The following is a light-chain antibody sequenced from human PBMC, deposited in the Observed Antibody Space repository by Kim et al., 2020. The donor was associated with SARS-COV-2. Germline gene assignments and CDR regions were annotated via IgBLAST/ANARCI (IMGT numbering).Light chain of an antibody. CDR1: SLRSYY. V-gene: IGLV3-19*01. J-gene: IGLJ2*01. CDR2: GKN. CDR3: NYRDSSGNHRV. Sequence: ALGQTVRITCQGDSLRSYYASWYQQKPGQAPVLVIYGKNNRPSGIPDRFSGSSSGNTASLTITGAQAEDEADYYCNYRDSSGNHRVFGGGTQLTVL.